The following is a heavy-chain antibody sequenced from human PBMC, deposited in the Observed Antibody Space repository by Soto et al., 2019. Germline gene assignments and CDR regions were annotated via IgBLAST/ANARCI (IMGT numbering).Heavy chain of an antibody. CDR2: IYYSGST. D-gene: IGHD1-26*01. J-gene: IGHJ4*02. CDR1: GGSISSSSYY. V-gene: IGHV4-39*01. CDR3: ATLTGSPGNWWLRDNYFDY. Sequence: TLSLTCTVSGGSISSSSYYWGWIRQPPGKGLEWIGSIYYSGSTYYNPSLKSRVTISVDTSKNQFSLKLSSVTAADTAVSYCATLTGSPGNWWLRDNYFDYWGQGTLVTVSS.